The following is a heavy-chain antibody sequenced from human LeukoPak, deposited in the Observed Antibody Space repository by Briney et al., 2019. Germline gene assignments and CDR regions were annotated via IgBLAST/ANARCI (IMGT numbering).Heavy chain of an antibody. Sequence: GGSLRLSCAASGFTFTTYEMNWVRQAPGKGLEWVANIKEDGSEKYYVDSVKGRFTISRDNAKNSLYLQMNSLRAEDTAVYYCARVNGRYYGSGSYPFDYWGQGTLVTVSS. V-gene: IGHV3-7*01. CDR1: GFTFTTYE. CDR3: ARVNGRYYGSGSYPFDY. J-gene: IGHJ4*02. D-gene: IGHD3-10*01. CDR2: IKEDGSEK.